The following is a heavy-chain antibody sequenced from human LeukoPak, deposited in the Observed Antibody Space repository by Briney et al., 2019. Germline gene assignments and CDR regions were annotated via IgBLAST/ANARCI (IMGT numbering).Heavy chain of an antibody. V-gene: IGHV3-74*01. Sequence: QSGGSLRLSCAASGFTFSSYWMHWVRQAPGKGLVWVSRINSDGSSTSYADSVKGRFTISRDNAKNTLYLQMNSLRAEDTAVYYCAMTGWLRLPGAFDIWGQGTMVTVSS. CDR3: AMTGWLRLPGAFDI. CDR2: INSDGSST. D-gene: IGHD5-12*01. CDR1: GFTFSSYW. J-gene: IGHJ3*02.